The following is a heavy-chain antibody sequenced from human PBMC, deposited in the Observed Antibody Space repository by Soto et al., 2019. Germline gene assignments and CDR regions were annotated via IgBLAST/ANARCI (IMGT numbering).Heavy chain of an antibody. J-gene: IGHJ6*02. D-gene: IGHD3-22*01. Sequence: ASVKVSCKASGYTFTSYYMHWVRQAPGQGLEWMGIINPSGGSTSYAQKFQGRVTMTRDTSTSTVYMELSSLRSEDTAVYYCASSLPYDSSGYYLPLDVWGQGTTVTASS. CDR2: INPSGGST. CDR1: GYTFTSYY. CDR3: ASSLPYDSSGYYLPLDV. V-gene: IGHV1-46*01.